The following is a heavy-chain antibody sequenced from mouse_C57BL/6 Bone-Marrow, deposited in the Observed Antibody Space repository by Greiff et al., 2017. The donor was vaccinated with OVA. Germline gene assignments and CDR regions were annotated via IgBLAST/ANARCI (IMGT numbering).Heavy chain of an antibody. CDR2: SRNKANDYTT. CDR1: GFTFSDFY. J-gene: IGHJ1*03. D-gene: IGHD4-1*01. CDR3: ARDNWDWYFDV. Sequence: EVKLVESGGGLVQSGRSLRLSCATSGFTFSDFYMEWVRQAPGKGLEWIAASRNKANDYTTEYSASVKGRFIVSRHTSQSILYLQMNDLRAEDTAIYYCARDNWDWYFDVWGTGTTVTVSS. V-gene: IGHV7-1*01.